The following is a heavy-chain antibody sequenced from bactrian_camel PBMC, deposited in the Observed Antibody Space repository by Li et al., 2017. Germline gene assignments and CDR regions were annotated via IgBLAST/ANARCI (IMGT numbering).Heavy chain of an antibody. J-gene: IGHJ4*01. Sequence: LVQTGGSMTLSCVVPGFTVRNYCMVWFRQAPGKAREGVAALGADGATAYRESVKGRFVVSIDTVQNTLFLEMNDLQYEDTAIYYCAAVPMESPERLMRYGDTWYRNYAGYRGQGTQVTVS. CDR1: GFTVRNYC. CDR3: AAVPMESPERLMRYGDTWYRNYAGY. D-gene: IGHD7*01. V-gene: IGHV3S1*01. CDR2: LGADGATA.